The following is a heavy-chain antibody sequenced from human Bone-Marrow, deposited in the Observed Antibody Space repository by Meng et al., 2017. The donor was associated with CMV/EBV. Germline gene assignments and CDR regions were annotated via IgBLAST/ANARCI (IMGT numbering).Heavy chain of an antibody. Sequence: GESLKISCAASGFTFSSYAMSWVRQAPGKGLEWVSAISGSGGSTYYADSVKGRFTISRDNSKNTLYLQMNSLRAEDTAVYYCAKDNWNYDYRGQGTLVTVSS. CDR2: ISGSGGST. CDR3: AKDNWNYDY. D-gene: IGHD1-20*01. J-gene: IGHJ4*02. V-gene: IGHV3-23*01. CDR1: GFTFSSYA.